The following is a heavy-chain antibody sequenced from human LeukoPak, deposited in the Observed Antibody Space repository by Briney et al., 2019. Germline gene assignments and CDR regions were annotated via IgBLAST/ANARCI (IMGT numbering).Heavy chain of an antibody. D-gene: IGHD2-2*01. CDR3: ARDAYCSGTSCQNFDS. V-gene: IGHV1-18*01. Sequence: ASVKVSCKASGFTFTNYGISWVRQAPGQGLEWMGWISAYNGNTNYAQKLQGRVTMTTDTSTTTAYMELRTLRSDDTAVYYCARDAYCSGTSCQNFDSWGQGTLVTVSS. CDR2: ISAYNGNT. J-gene: IGHJ4*02. CDR1: GFTFTNYG.